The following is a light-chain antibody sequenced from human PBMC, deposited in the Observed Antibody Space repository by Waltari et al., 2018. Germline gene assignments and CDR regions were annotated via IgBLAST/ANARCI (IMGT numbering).Light chain of an antibody. CDR3: AAWDGSLSGWV. J-gene: IGLJ3*02. CDR2: RTK. V-gene: IGLV1-47*01. Sequence: YQHLPGSAPKLLIYRTKRPPSVVPDRFSGSKSGTSGSLAISVLRSEDEADYYCAAWDGSLSGWVFGGGTKLTVL.